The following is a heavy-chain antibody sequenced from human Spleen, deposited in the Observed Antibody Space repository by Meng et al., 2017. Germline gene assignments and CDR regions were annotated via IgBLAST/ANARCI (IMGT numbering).Heavy chain of an antibody. V-gene: IGHV4-30-2*01. Sequence: QLQLQESGAGLVKPSQTLSLTCSAPGGSISSGGYSWSWIRQPPGKGLEWIGYIYHSGSTFYNPSLKSRVTMSVDRSKNQISLRLTSVIAADTAVYYCVYFWSGYFTSGQGTLVTVSS. CDR3: VYFWSGYFT. J-gene: IGHJ5*02. D-gene: IGHD3-3*01. CDR1: GGSISSGGYS. CDR2: IYHSGST.